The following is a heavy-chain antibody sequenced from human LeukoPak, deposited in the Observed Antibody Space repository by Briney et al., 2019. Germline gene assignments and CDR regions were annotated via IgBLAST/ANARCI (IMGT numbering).Heavy chain of an antibody. Sequence: PGGSLRLSCEASGFTLNKYWMHWVRQAPGKGLVWVSRITSDGSDIAYADSVNGRFTVSRDDAKNTLFLQMNSLRVEDTAIYYCARDAYTTTSNWLDPWGQGTLVTVSS. CDR1: GFTLNKYW. CDR3: ARDAYTTTSNWLDP. D-gene: IGHD4-17*01. V-gene: IGHV3-74*01. CDR2: ITSDGSDI. J-gene: IGHJ5*02.